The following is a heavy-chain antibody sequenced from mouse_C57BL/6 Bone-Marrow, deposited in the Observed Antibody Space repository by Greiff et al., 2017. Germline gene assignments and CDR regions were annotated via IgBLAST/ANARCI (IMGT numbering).Heavy chain of an antibody. CDR3: ARGLTWFAY. Sequence: EVQEVESGGDLVKPGGSLKLSCAASGFTFSSYGMSWVRQTPDKRLEWVATISSGGSYTYYPDSVKGRFTISRDNAKNTLYLQMSSLKSEDTAMYYCARGLTWFAYWGQGTLVTVSA. V-gene: IGHV5-6*01. D-gene: IGHD6-1*01. CDR1: GFTFSSYG. J-gene: IGHJ3*01. CDR2: ISSGGSYT.